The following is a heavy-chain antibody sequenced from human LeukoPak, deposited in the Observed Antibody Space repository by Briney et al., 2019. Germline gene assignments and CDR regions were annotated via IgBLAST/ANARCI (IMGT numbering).Heavy chain of an antibody. D-gene: IGHD2-2*01. J-gene: IGHJ6*03. Sequence: GGSLRLSCAAAGFTFSSYWMNWVRQTPGEGLGWVANIKQDGSEKYYTDSVKGRFTISRDNAKKSLCLQMNSLRAEDTAVYYCAKEYQLLTNYMDVWGKGTTVTVSS. V-gene: IGHV3-7*01. CDR3: AKEYQLLTNYMDV. CDR1: GFTFSSYW. CDR2: IKQDGSEK.